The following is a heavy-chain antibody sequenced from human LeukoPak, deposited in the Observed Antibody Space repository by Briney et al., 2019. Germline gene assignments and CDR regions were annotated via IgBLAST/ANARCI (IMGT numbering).Heavy chain of an antibody. V-gene: IGHV3-23*01. CDR2: ISGSGGST. CDR1: GFTFSSYA. Sequence: GGSPRLSCAASGFTFSSYAMSWVRQAPGKGLEWVSAISGSGGSTYYADSVKGRFTISRDNSKNTLYLQMNSLRAEDTAVYYCAKQNYYDSSGYYPLPYYFDYWGQGTLVTVSS. CDR3: AKQNYYDSSGYYPLPYYFDY. D-gene: IGHD3-22*01. J-gene: IGHJ4*02.